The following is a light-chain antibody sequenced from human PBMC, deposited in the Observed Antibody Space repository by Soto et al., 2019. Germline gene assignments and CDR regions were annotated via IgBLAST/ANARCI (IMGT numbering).Light chain of an antibody. CDR2: GAS. Sequence: EIVLTQSPGTLSVSPGERATLSCRASQSVSSSYLAWYQQKPGQAPRLLIYGASNRATGIPDRFSAGGSGTDFTLTINRLEPEDFAVYYCQQHGSSLRYTFGQGTKLEIK. CDR3: QQHGSSLRYT. J-gene: IGKJ2*01. V-gene: IGKV3-20*01. CDR1: QSVSSSY.